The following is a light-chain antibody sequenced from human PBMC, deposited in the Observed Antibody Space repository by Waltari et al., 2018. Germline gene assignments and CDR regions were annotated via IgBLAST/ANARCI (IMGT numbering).Light chain of an antibody. CDR2: GAS. J-gene: IGKJ4*01. Sequence: EIVMTQSPAPLSVSPGDRATLSCRARQRVSRDFAWDQQKPAQAPRLLFYGASTRATGIPARFSGSGSGTDFTLSISSLQPEDLATYFCQQYHNLPATFGGGTKVESK. CDR1: QRVSRD. V-gene: IGKV3-15*01. CDR3: QQYHNLPAT.